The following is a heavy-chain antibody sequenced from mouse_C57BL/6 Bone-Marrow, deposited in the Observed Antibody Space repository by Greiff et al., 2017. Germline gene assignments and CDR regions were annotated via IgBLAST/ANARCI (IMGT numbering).Heavy chain of an antibody. D-gene: IGHD2-3*01. CDR1: GYTFTSYW. J-gene: IGHJ4*01. CDR3: ADGYYAMDY. CDR2: IDPSDSYT. V-gene: IGHV1-69*01. Sequence: VQLQQPGAELVMPGASVKLSCTASGYTFTSYWMHWVKQRPGQGLEWIGEIDPSDSYTNYNQKFKGKSTLTVDKSSSTAYMQLSSLTSEDAAVYYCADGYYAMDYGGQGTSVTVSS.